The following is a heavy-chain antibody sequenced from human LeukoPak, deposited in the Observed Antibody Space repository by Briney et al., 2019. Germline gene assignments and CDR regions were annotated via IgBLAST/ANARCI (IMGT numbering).Heavy chain of an antibody. CDR3: ARDACSSTSCSFDY. CDR2: IYYSGST. D-gene: IGHD2-2*01. V-gene: IGHV4-31*03. Sequence: PSETLSLTCTVSGGSISSGGYYWSWIRQHPGKGLEWIGYIYYSGSTYYNPSLKSRVTISLDTSKNQFSLKLSSVTAADTAVYYCARDACSSTSCSFDYWGQGTLVTVSS. CDR1: GGSISSGGYY. J-gene: IGHJ4*02.